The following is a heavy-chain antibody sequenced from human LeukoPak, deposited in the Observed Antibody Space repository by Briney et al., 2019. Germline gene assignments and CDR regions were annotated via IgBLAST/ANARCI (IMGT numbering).Heavy chain of an antibody. CDR3: AREVSMTTVTTNFDY. CDR1: GFSLSSARKG. J-gene: IGHJ4*02. V-gene: IGHV2-26*01. CDR2: IFSNDEK. D-gene: IGHD4-11*01. Sequence: SGPTLVNPTETLTLTCTVSGFSLSSARKGVSWIRQPPGKALEWLAHIFSNDEKSYSTSLKSRLTISKDTSKSQVVLAMTNMDPVDTATYYCAREVSMTTVTTNFDYWGQGTLVTVSS.